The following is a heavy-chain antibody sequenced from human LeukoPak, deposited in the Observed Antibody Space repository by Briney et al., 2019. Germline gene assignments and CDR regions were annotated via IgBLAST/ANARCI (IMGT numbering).Heavy chain of an antibody. CDR3: ARAPXWELLXDYFXX. Sequence: ASVKVSCKASGYTFTSYGISWVRQAPGQGLEWMGWISAYNGNTNYAQNLQGRVSMTTDTSTSTAYMDLRSLRSDDTAVYYCARAPXWELLXDYFXXXXQGTLVTVSS. V-gene: IGHV1-18*01. CDR2: ISAYNGNT. CDR1: GYTFTSYG. D-gene: IGHD1-26*01. J-gene: IGHJ4*02.